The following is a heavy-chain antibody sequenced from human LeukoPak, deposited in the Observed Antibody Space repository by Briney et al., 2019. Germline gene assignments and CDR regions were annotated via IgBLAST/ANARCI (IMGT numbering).Heavy chain of an antibody. CDR1: GFTFSNVW. Sequence: GGSIRLSCAASGFTFSNVWMSWVRQAPGQGLEWIGLVKSKADGGTAIYASAAKGRFTISRDDSVSTVFLQMSGLQIDDTAVYFCTTGALAYCNGDCFVWGQGTLVTVSS. J-gene: IGHJ1*01. CDR2: VKSKADGGTA. V-gene: IGHV3-15*05. CDR3: TTGALAYCNGDCFV. D-gene: IGHD2-21*02.